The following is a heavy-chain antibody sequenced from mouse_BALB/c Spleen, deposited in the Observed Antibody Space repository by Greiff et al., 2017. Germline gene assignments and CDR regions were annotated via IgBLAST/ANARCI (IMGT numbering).Heavy chain of an antibody. Sequence: EVQGVESGGGLVKPGGSLKLSCAASGFAFSSYDMSWVRQTPEKRLEWVAYISSGGGSTYYPDTVKGRFTISRDNAKNTLYLQISSLKSEDTAMYYCARRGSHSSYHYYAMDYWGQGTSVTVSS. V-gene: IGHV5-12-1*01. CDR2: ISSGGGST. CDR3: ARRGSHSSYHYYAMDY. J-gene: IGHJ4*01. D-gene: IGHD1-1*01. CDR1: GFAFSSYD.